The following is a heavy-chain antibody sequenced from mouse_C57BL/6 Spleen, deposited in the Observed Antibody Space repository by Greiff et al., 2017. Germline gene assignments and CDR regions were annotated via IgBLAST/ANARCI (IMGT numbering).Heavy chain of an antibody. D-gene: IGHD1-1*01. V-gene: IGHV1-82*01. Sequence: VHLVESGPELVKPAASVKISCKASGYAFSSSWMNWVKQRPGKGLEWIGRIYPGDGDTNYNGKFKGKATLTADKSSSTAYMQLSSLTSEDSAVYFCARDYGSSYEYFDVWGTGTTVTVSS. CDR1: GYAFSSSW. J-gene: IGHJ1*03. CDR3: ARDYGSSYEYFDV. CDR2: IYPGDGDT.